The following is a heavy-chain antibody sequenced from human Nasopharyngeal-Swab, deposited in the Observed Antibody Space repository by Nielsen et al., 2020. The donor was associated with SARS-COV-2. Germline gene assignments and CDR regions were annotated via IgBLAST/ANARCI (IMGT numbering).Heavy chain of an antibody. CDR1: GFTFSSFW. CDR2: LNSDGSST. Sequence: GESLKISCTASGFTFSSFWMHWVRQAPGKGLVWVSRLNSDGSSTSYADSVQSRFTISRDNAKNTLFLQMNSVRVEDTAVYYCVGQSPEGYYYYYMDVWGTGTTVTVSS. J-gene: IGHJ6*03. V-gene: IGHV3-74*01. CDR3: VGQSPEGYYYYYMDV.